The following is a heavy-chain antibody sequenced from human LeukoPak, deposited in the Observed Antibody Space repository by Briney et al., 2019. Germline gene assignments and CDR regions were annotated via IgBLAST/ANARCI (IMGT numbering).Heavy chain of an antibody. V-gene: IGHV4-61*05. CDR3: ARHDSGNFPLDY. J-gene: IGHJ4*02. CDR2: IYYTGTT. D-gene: IGHD3-22*01. Sequence: SETLSLTCTVSGGSISSSSYSWGWIRQPPGKGLEWIGYIYYTGTTNYNPSLKSRLTISVDTSKNQFSLKLNSVTAADTAVYYCARHDSGNFPLDYWGQGTLVTVSS. CDR1: GGSISSSSYS.